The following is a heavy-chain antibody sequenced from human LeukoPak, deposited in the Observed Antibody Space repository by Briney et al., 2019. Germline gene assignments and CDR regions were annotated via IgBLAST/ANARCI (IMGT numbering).Heavy chain of an antibody. Sequence: GGSLRLSCAASGFTFRNYVIHWVRQAPGKGLEWVAVTPSDLNVKLYADSVKGRFTISRDNSRSTLYLQMNSLRPEDTAIYYCAREGYYGSGSPPSLYFDYWGQGTLVTVSS. CDR3: AREGYYGSGSPPSLYFDY. CDR2: TPSDLNVK. D-gene: IGHD3-10*01. V-gene: IGHV3-30-3*01. J-gene: IGHJ4*02. CDR1: GFTFRNYV.